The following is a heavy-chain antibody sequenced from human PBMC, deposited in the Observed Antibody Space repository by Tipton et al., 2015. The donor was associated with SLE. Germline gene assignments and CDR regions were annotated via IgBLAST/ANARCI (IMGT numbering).Heavy chain of an antibody. CDR2: IYYSGST. Sequence: TLSLTCTVSGGSISSYYWSWIRQPPGKGLEWIGYIYYSGSTNYNPSLKSRVTISVDTSKNQFSLKLSSVTAADTAVYYCAREVGHYYNSSGYDYWGQSTLVTVCS. CDR1: GGSISSYY. V-gene: IGHV4-59*01. D-gene: IGHD3-22*01. CDR3: AREVGHYYNSSGYDY. J-gene: IGHJ4*02.